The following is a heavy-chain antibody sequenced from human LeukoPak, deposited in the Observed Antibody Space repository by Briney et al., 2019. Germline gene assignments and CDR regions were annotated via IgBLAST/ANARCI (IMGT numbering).Heavy chain of an antibody. J-gene: IGHJ4*02. Sequence: GGSLRLSCAASGFTFSSYWMSWVRQAPGKVLEWVANIKQDGSDKYYVDSVKGRFTISRDNAKNSLYLQMNSLRADDTALYYCARQYSSSWYALGYLDYWGQRTLVTVSS. D-gene: IGHD6-13*01. V-gene: IGHV3-7*01. CDR3: ARQYSSSWYALGYLDY. CDR1: GFTFSSYW. CDR2: IKQDGSDK.